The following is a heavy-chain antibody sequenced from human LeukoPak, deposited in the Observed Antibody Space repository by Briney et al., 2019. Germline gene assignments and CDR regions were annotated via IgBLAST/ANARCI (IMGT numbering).Heavy chain of an antibody. CDR1: GFTFSSYW. D-gene: IGHD3-3*01. CDR2: IKQDGSEK. CDR3: ASPQFSDAFDI. J-gene: IGHJ3*02. Sequence: GGSLRLSCAASGFTFSSYWMSWVRQAPGKGLEWVANIKQDGSEKYYVDSVKGRFTISRDNAKNSLYLQMNSLRAEDTAVYYCASPQFSDAFDIWGQGTMVTVSS. V-gene: IGHV3-7*01.